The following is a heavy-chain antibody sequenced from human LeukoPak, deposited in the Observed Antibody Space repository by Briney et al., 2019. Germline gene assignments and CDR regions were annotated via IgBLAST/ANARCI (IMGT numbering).Heavy chain of an antibody. J-gene: IGHJ3*02. D-gene: IGHD3-3*01. CDR2: ISGSGGST. V-gene: IGHV3-23*01. CDR1: GFTFSSYA. Sequence: GGSLRLSCAASGFTFSSYAMSWVRQAPGKGLEWVSAISGSGGSTYYADSVKGRFTISRDNSKNRLYLQMNSLRAEDTAVYYCAKDSDYDFWSGYDAFDIWGQGTMVTVSS. CDR3: AKDSDYDFWSGYDAFDI.